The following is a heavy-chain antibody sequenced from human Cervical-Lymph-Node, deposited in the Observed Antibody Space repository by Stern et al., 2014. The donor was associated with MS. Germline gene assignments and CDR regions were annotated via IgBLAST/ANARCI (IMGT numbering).Heavy chain of an antibody. CDR3: AKDRELVVVTFDS. V-gene: IGHV3-23*04. D-gene: IGHD2-15*01. Sequence: EVQLVESGGGLVQPGGSLRLSCAASGFTFSGYAMSWVRQAPGKGLEWVSAISLSGGSTFYADSVQGRFTISRDNSKNTLYLQMNSLRAEDTAVYYCAKDRELVVVTFDSWGQGTLVTVSS. CDR2: ISLSGGST. J-gene: IGHJ4*02. CDR1: GFTFSGYA.